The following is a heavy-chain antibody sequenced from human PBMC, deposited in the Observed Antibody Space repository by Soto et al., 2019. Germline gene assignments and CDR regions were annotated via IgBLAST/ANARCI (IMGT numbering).Heavy chain of an antibody. CDR1: GGSISSSSYY. J-gene: IGHJ4*02. V-gene: IGHV4-39*01. CDR3: ARLGVYSYAPKVGY. D-gene: IGHD5-18*01. Sequence: PSETLSLTCTVSGGSISSSSYYWGWIRQPPGKGLEWIGSIYYSGSTYYNPSLKSRVTISVDTSKNQFSLKLSSVTAADTAVYYCARLGVYSYAPKVGYWGQGTLVT. CDR2: IYYSGST.